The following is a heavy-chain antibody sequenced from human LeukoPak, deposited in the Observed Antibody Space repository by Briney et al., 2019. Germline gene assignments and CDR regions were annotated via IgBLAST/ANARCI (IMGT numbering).Heavy chain of an antibody. J-gene: IGHJ6*02. CDR3: ARHLFIATATYGLDV. Sequence: PSETLSLTCALSGVYIRRGAYCWSWIRQPRGKGLEWIVYIHHSGSTHYNPSLKGRVTISVDRSSNQFSLKLTSVTAAHTAIYYCARHLFIATATYGLDVWGQGTTVTVSS. D-gene: IGHD6-13*01. CDR1: GVYIRRGAYC. V-gene: IGHV4-30-2*01. CDR2: IHHSGST.